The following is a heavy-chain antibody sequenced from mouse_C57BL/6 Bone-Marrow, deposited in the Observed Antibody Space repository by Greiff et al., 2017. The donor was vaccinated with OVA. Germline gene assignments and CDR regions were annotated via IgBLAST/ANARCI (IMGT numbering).Heavy chain of an antibody. CDR1: GFSLTSYG. CDR2: IWRGGST. Sequence: VQLQQSGPGLVQPSQSLSITCTVSGFSLTSYGVHWVRQSPGKGLAWLGVIWRGGSTDYNAAFMSRLSITKDNSKSQVFFKMNSLQADDTAIYYCAKKGYYDYDDYAMDYWGQGTSVTVSS. CDR3: AKKGYYDYDDYAMDY. V-gene: IGHV2-5*01. D-gene: IGHD2-4*01. J-gene: IGHJ4*01.